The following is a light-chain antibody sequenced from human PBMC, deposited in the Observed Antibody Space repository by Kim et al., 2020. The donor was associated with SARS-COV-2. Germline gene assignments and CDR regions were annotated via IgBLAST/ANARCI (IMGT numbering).Light chain of an antibody. Sequence: DVQMTQSPSAMSASVGDRVTITCRASQAISNYLAWFQQKPGKGPKRLIYAASSLQSGVPSRFSCSGSGTEFTLTISSLQPEDFATYFCLQHNVYPLTFGGGTKVDIK. CDR3: LQHNVYPLT. J-gene: IGKJ4*01. V-gene: IGKV1-17*03. CDR2: AAS. CDR1: QAISNY.